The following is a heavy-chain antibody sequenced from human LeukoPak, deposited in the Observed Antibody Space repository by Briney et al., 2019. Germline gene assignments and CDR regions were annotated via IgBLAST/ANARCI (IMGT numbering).Heavy chain of an antibody. V-gene: IGHV3-48*03. Sequence: GGSLRLSCAASGFTFSSYEMNWVRQAPGKGLEWVSYISSSGSTIYYADSVKGRFTISRDNSKNTLYLQMNSLRAEDTAVYYCAKKGGGTVSYYYYYYYMDVWGKGTTVTVSS. J-gene: IGHJ6*03. CDR3: AKKGGGTVSYYYYYYYMDV. CDR2: ISSSGSTI. D-gene: IGHD4-17*01. CDR1: GFTFSSYE.